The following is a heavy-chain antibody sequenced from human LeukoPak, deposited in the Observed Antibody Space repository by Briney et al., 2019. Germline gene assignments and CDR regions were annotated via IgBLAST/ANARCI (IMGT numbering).Heavy chain of an antibody. CDR3: AKDHARFGLGSYYTYYYYGMDV. Sequence: GGSLRLSCAASGFTFSSYAMSWVRQAPGKGLEWVSAISGSGGSTYYADSVKGRFTISRDNSKNTLYLQMNSLRAEDTAVYYCAKDHARFGLGSYYTYYYYGMDVWGQGTTVTVSS. D-gene: IGHD3-10*01. CDR1: GFTFSSYA. J-gene: IGHJ6*02. V-gene: IGHV3-23*01. CDR2: ISGSGGST.